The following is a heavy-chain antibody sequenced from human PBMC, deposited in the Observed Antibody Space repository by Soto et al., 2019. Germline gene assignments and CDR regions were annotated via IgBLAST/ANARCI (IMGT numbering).Heavy chain of an antibody. CDR1: GFSLSISGGG. V-gene: IGHV2-5*02. J-gene: IGHJ4*02. CDR3: AHNSGRGYGYAD. D-gene: IGHD5-18*01. Sequence: KQSGPTLVIPTQTLTLTCTFSGFSLSISGGGVGWIRQPPGKALEWLALINCDDDKRYSPSLKSRLTITKDTSKHQVVLTMTNMDPVDTATYYCAHNSGRGYGYADWGQGTLVTVSS. CDR2: INCDDDK.